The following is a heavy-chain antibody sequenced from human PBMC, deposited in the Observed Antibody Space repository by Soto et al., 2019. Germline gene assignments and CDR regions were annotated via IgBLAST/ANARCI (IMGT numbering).Heavy chain of an antibody. CDR1: GYTFTTFG. D-gene: IGHD4-4*01. CDR3: VRRTVAQWYFDL. CDR2: MDTHRDNT. Sequence: QEQLVQSGPEVREPGASVRVSCRASGYTFTTFGINWVRQATGQGLEWMGWMDTHRDNTGYAQKFQCRITMTRDTPMSTAYLELNSLTSDDTAVYYCVRRTVAQWYFDLWGRGTLVTVSS. V-gene: IGHV1-8*01. J-gene: IGHJ2*01.